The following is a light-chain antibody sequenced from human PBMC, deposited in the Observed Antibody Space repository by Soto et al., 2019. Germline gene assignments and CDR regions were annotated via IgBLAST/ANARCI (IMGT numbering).Light chain of an antibody. Sequence: DIQITQPPSTLSASVGDRVTITCRASQSISSWLAWYQQKPGKAPKLLIYDASYLERGVPSRFSGSGSGTEFTLTISSLQPDDLATYYCQQYNSFWTFGQGTKVDIK. CDR1: QSISSW. CDR2: DAS. V-gene: IGKV1-5*01. J-gene: IGKJ1*01. CDR3: QQYNSFWT.